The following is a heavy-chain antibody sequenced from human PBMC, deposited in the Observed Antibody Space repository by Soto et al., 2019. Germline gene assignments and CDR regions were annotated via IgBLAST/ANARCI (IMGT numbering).Heavy chain of an antibody. CDR1: GYSFTSLD. V-gene: IGHV1-8*01. CDR2: MQHSTGRT. CDR3: ARGVTAGVDY. D-gene: IGHD1-26*01. Sequence: QVQLVQSGAEVREPGASVKVSCKASGYSFTSLDINWVRQTAGQGLEWMGWMQHSTGRTGYAQKLQGRVTMTRDTSINTAYMELTTLTSDDTVCYYCARGVTAGVDYWGQGTLVTVSS. J-gene: IGHJ4*02.